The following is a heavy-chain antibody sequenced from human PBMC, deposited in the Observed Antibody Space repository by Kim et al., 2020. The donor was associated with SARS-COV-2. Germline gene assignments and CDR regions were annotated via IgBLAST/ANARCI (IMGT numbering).Heavy chain of an antibody. V-gene: IGHV3-23*01. J-gene: IGHJ4*02. D-gene: IGHD3-9*01. CDR3: ARELKSWYYAILTGYYGFDY. Sequence: GRFTSSRDRSKNTRYLQMNSLRAEDTAVYYCARELKSWYYAILTGYYGFDYWGQGTLVTVSS.